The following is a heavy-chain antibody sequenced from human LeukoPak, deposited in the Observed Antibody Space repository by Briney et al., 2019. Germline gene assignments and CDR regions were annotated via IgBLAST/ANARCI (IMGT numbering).Heavy chain of an antibody. CDR3: ARDTAMVKFDP. D-gene: IGHD5-18*01. CDR2: ISSTSYI. CDR1: GFTFTAYT. J-gene: IGHJ5*02. Sequence: PGGSLRLSCAASGFTFTAYTINWVRQAPGEGLEWVSSISSTSYIYYADSVKGRFTISRDNAKNSVYLQMNSLRAEDTAVYYCARDTAMVKFDPWREGTLVTVSS. V-gene: IGHV3-21*01.